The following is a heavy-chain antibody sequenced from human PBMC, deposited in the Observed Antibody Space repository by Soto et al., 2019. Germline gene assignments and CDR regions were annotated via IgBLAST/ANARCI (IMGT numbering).Heavy chain of an antibody. CDR3: AKASYPQYCSGGTYPYYFDY. D-gene: IGHD2-15*01. V-gene: IGHV3-23*01. J-gene: IGHJ4*02. CDR1: GFTFSSYA. Sequence: EVQLLESGGGLVQPGGSLRLSCAASGFTFSSYAMTWVRQAPGKGLEWVSVISGSGGSTYYSDSVKGRFTISRDNSKNMLSVQMDSLRAEDTAIYYCAKASYPQYCSGGTYPYYFDYWGQGTLVAVSS. CDR2: ISGSGGST.